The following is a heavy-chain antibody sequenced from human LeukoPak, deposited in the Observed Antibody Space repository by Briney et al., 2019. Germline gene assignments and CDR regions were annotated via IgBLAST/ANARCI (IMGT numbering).Heavy chain of an antibody. V-gene: IGHV3-48*01. Sequence: GGSLRLSCAASGFTFSSYSMNWVRQAPGKGLEWVSYISSSSKTIYYADSVKGRFTISRDNAKNSLYLQMNSLRAEDTAVYYCAGELGYCRGGDYWGQGTLVTVSS. CDR1: GFTFSSYS. CDR2: ISSSSKTI. D-gene: IGHD2-15*01. J-gene: IGHJ4*02. CDR3: AGELGYCRGGDY.